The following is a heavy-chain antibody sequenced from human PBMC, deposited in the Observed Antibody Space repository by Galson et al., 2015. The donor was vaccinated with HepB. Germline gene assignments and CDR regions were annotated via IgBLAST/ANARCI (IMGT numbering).Heavy chain of an antibody. CDR3: ARDRPPTVRGTPGGSHN. J-gene: IGHJ1*01. D-gene: IGHD3-10*01. Sequence: SVKVSCKASGFTFSSYAINWVRQAPGQGLEWMGGIIPIFGTANYAQKIQGRVTITVDASTSTAYMELSSLRSEDTAVDYCARDRPPTVRGTPGGSHNLGPGTLVTASS. CDR1: GFTFSSYA. CDR2: IIPIFGTA. V-gene: IGHV1-69*13.